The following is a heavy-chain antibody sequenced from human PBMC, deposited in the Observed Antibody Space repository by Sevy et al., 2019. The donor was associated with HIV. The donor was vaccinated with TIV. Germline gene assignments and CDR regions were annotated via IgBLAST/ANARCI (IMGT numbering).Heavy chain of an antibody. CDR1: GFSVSSNY. D-gene: IGHD1-26*01. CDR3: ARRGGRSSPTRFDY. Sequence: GGSLRLSCAASGFSVSSNYMSWVRQAPGKGLEWVSVISTGGSAYSAYSVKGRFTISRDNSKNTLYRQMDSLRAEDTAVYYCARRGGRSSPTRFDYWGQGTLVTVSS. V-gene: IGHV3-53*01. CDR2: ISTGGSA. J-gene: IGHJ4*01.